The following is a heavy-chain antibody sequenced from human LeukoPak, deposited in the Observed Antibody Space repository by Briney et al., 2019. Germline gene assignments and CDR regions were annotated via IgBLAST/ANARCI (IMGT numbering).Heavy chain of an antibody. D-gene: IGHD3-10*01. CDR2: INHSGST. CDR3: ARGYYGE. Sequence: PSETLSLTCAVYGGSFSGYYWSWIRQPPGKGLEWIGEINHSGSTNYNPSLKSRVTISVDTSKNQFSLKLSSVTAADTAVYYCARGYYGEWGQGTPVTVSS. CDR1: GGSFSGYY. J-gene: IGHJ4*02. V-gene: IGHV4-34*01.